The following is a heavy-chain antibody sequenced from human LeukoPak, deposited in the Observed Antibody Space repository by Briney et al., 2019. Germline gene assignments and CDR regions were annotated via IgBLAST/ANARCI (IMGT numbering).Heavy chain of an antibody. Sequence: GASVKVSRKASGYTFTSYDINWVRQATGQGLEWMGWMNPNSGNTGYAQKFQGRVTITRDTSINTAYMELSSLRSEDPAEYYCARAGKRYCSGGSCDNWFDPWGQGTLVTVSS. CDR1: GYTFTSYD. J-gene: IGHJ5*02. D-gene: IGHD2-15*01. V-gene: IGHV1-8*03. CDR2: MNPNSGNT. CDR3: ARAGKRYCSGGSCDNWFDP.